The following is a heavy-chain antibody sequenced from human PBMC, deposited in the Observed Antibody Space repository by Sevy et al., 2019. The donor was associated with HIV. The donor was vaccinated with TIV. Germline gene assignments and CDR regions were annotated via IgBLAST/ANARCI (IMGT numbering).Heavy chain of an antibody. D-gene: IGHD4-4*01. CDR1: GGSISSGVYS. CDR2: IYHTGST. V-gene: IGHV4-30-2*06. J-gene: IGHJ3*01. CDR3: ARDGGTLTTPGAFDF. Sequence: SETLSLTCAVSGGSISSGVYSWNWIRQSPGKGLEWMGYIYHTGSTYYNPSLRSRLTMSVDRSKNTFSLNMNSLTAADTAVYYCARDGGTLTTPGAFDFWGQGTMVTVSS.